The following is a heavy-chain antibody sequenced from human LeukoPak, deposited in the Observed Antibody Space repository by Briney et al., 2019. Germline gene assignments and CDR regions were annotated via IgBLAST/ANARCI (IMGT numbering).Heavy chain of an antibody. CDR3: ARDGAVAGSFPTWFDP. CDR2: IYYSGST. J-gene: IGHJ5*02. D-gene: IGHD6-19*01. CDR1: GGSFSGYY. Sequence: PSETLSLTCAVYGGSFSGYYWSWIRQPPGKGLEWIGYIYYSGSTNYNPSLKSRVTISVDTSKNQFSLKLSSVTAADTAVYYCARDGAVAGSFPTWFDPWGQGTLVTVSS. V-gene: IGHV4-59*01.